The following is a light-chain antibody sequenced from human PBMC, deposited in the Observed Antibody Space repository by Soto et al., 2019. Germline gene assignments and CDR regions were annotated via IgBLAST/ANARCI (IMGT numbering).Light chain of an antibody. J-gene: IGKJ1*01. CDR2: GAS. CDR1: QSVGTN. Sequence: ETVMTQSPATLSVSPGERATLSCRASQSVGTNVAWYQHKPGQAPRLLIYGASSRATGVPARFSGSAPGAEFTLSISRLQSEDSEVYYCQEYSNWWTFGQGTKIESK. V-gene: IGKV3-15*01. CDR3: QEYSNWWT.